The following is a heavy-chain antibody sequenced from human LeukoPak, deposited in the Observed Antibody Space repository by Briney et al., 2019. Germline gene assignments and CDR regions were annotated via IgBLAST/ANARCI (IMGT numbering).Heavy chain of an antibody. CDR1: GYTFTSYD. V-gene: IGHV1-8*03. D-gene: IGHD3-3*01. J-gene: IGHJ6*03. CDR2: MNPNSGNT. CDR3: ARGRVGGSIFGVVRNYYYYYMDV. Sequence: ASVKVSCKASGYTFTSYDINWVRQATGQGLERMGWMNPNSGNTGYAQKFQGRVTITRNTSISTAYMELSSLRSEDTAVYYCARGRVGGSIFGVVRNYYYYYMDVWGKGTTVTVSS.